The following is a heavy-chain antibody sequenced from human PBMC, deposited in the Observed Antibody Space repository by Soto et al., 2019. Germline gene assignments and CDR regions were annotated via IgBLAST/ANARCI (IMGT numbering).Heavy chain of an antibody. CDR1: GFTFSDYY. CDR2: ISSSSSYT. CDR3: ARAGLPPRYSSSWSPIDY. V-gene: IGHV3-11*06. J-gene: IGHJ4*02. Sequence: QVQLVESGGGLVKPGGSLRLSCAASGFTFSDYYMSWIRQAPGKGLEWVSYISSSSSYTNYADSVKGRFTISRDNAKNSLYLQMNSLRAEDTAVYYCARAGLPPRYSSSWSPIDYWGQGTLVTVSS. D-gene: IGHD6-13*01.